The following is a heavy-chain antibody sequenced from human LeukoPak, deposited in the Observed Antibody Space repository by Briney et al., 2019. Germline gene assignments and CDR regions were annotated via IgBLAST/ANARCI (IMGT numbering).Heavy chain of an antibody. CDR2: ISGSGGST. CDR1: GFTFSSYA. J-gene: IGHJ3*02. Sequence: GGSLRLSCAASGFTFSSYAMSWVRQAPGKGLEWVSAISGSGGSTYYADSVKGRFTISRDNSKNTLYLQMNSLRAEDTAIYYCATSGSYFPDAFDIWGQGTMVTVSS. CDR3: ATSGSYFPDAFDI. D-gene: IGHD1-26*01. V-gene: IGHV3-23*01.